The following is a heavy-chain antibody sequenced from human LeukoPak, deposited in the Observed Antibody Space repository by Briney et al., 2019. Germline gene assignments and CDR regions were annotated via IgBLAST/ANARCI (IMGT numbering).Heavy chain of an antibody. J-gene: IGHJ1*01. CDR1: GFTFSGYG. CDR2: ISGSGGTT. Sequence: GGSLRLSCAASGFTFSGYGMSWVRQAPGKGLEWVSGISGSGGTTYYADSVKGRLTISRDNSKNTLYLRIISLRVEDTAVYYCAKDVPAAVGSWFLQHWGQGTLVTVSS. V-gene: IGHV3-23*01. D-gene: IGHD6-13*01. CDR3: AKDVPAAVGSWFLQH.